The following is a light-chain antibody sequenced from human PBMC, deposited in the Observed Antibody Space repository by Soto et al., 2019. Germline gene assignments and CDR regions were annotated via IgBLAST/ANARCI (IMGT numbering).Light chain of an antibody. CDR2: DVS. CDR1: SSEVGGYNY. V-gene: IGLV2-14*01. CDR3: SSYTSSSPYV. J-gene: IGLJ1*01. Sequence: QSALTQPASVSGSPGPSITLSCTGTSSEVGGYNYVSWYQQYPGKAPKLMIYDVSNRPSGVSNRFSGSKSGNTASLTISGLQAEDEADYYCSSYTSSSPYVFGTGTKVTVL.